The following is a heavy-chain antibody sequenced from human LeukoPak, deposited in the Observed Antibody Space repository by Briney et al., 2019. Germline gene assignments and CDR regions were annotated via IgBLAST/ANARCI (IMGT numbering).Heavy chain of an antibody. CDR3: ARSPLSSSGWYRADY. D-gene: IGHD6-19*01. CDR2: IDGSGSS. V-gene: IGHV4-4*07. J-gene: IGHJ4*02. Sequence: SETLSLTCSVSGGSIRLYYWNWIRQSAGKGLEWIGRIDGSGSSTYSPSLGSRVAMSVDSSKSPISLKLISVTAADTAVYYCARSPLSSSGWYRADYWGQGLRVTVSS. CDR1: GGSIRLYY.